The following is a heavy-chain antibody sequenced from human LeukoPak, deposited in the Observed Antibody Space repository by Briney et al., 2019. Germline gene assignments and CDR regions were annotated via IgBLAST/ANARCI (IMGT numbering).Heavy chain of an antibody. CDR1: GYTFTNYG. J-gene: IGHJ4*02. V-gene: IGHV1-18*01. CDR3: TRGASTAYSGDY. D-gene: IGHD3-16*01. CDR2: ISAFNGEI. Sequence: ASVNVSCKASGYTFTNYGINWVRQAPGQGLEWMGWISAFNGEIYLAQRSQGRVSMTTDTTTDTVYMELKSLRSDDTAVYFCTRGASTAYSGDYWGQGTLVTVSS.